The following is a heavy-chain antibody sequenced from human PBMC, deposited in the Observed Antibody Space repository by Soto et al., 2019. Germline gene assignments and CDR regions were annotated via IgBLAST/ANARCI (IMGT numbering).Heavy chain of an antibody. Sequence: PSETLSLTCTVSGGSINSSIYYWVWIRQPPGKGLEWIGSISHSGSTNYNPSLKSRVIISVDTSRNQFSLKLSSVTAADTAVYYCARRDSSGWYYYYYGMDVWGQGATVTVS. J-gene: IGHJ6*02. CDR1: GGSINSSIYY. CDR3: ARRDSSGWYYYYYGMDV. V-gene: IGHV4-39*01. CDR2: ISHSGST. D-gene: IGHD3-22*01.